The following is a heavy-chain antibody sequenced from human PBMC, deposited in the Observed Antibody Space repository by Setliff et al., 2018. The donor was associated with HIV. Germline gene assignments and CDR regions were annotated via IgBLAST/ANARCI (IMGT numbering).Heavy chain of an antibody. V-gene: IGHV1-69*04. CDR2: IISILGTP. Sequence: ASVKVSCKASGGTFSAYAVNWVRQAPGQGLEWMGRIISILGTPNYSHKFQGRVTITADKSTTTTYMELSSLSPVDTATYFCARRLGSSWQSPLFDYWGQGILVTVSS. D-gene: IGHD6-13*01. CDR1: GGTFSAYA. J-gene: IGHJ4*02. CDR3: ARRLGSSWQSPLFDY.